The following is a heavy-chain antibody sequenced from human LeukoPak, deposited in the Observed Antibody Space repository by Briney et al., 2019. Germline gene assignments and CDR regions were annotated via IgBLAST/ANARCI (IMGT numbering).Heavy chain of an antibody. J-gene: IGHJ4*02. CDR3: ARSGSKVMTAINF. Sequence: PSETLSLTCAVSGGSISSGGYSWSWIRQPPGKGLEWIGYIYHSGSTNYNPSLKSRVTISVDTSNNQFSLKLSSVTAAGTAVYYCARSGSKVMTAINFWGQGTLVTVSS. CDR1: GGSISSGGYS. CDR2: IYHSGST. D-gene: IGHD2-21*02. V-gene: IGHV4-30-2*02.